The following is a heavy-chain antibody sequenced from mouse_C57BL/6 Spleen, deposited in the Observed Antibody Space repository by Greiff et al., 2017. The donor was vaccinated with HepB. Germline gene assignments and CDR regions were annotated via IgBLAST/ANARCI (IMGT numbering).Heavy chain of an antibody. Sequence: QVQLQQPGAELVRPGSSVKLSCKASGYTFTSYWMDWVKQRPGQGLEWIGNIYPSDSETHYNQKFKDKATLTVDKSSSTAYMQLSSLTSEDSAVYYCARDYYGSSHFAYWGQGTLVTVSA. CDR2: IYPSDSET. D-gene: IGHD1-1*01. V-gene: IGHV1-61*01. J-gene: IGHJ3*01. CDR3: ARDYYGSSHFAY. CDR1: GYTFTSYW.